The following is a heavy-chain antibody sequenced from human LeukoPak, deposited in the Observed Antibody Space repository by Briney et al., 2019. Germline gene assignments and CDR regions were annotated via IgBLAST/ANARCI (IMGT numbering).Heavy chain of an antibody. CDR3: ASGGLSSGGL. V-gene: IGHV3-30*03. CDR2: ISYDGSNK. CDR1: GFTFSSYG. J-gene: IGHJ4*02. D-gene: IGHD2-15*01. Sequence: PGGSLRLSCAASGFTFSSYGMHWVRQAPGKGLEWVAVISYDGSNKYYADSVKGRFTISRDNSKNTLYLQMNSLRAEDTAVYYCASGGLSSGGLWGQGTLVTVSA.